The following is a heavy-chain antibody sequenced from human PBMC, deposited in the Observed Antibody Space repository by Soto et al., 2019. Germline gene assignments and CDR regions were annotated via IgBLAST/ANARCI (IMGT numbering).Heavy chain of an antibody. CDR3: ARLRIVRELFPPNY. V-gene: IGHV1-2*02. Sequence: GASVKVSCKASGYTFTGYYMHWVRQAPGQGLEWMGWINPNSGGTNYAQKFQGRVTMARDTSISTAYMELSRLRSDDTAVYYCARLRIVRELFPPNYWGQGTLVTVSS. CDR2: INPNSGGT. CDR1: GYTFTGYY. J-gene: IGHJ4*02. D-gene: IGHD1-26*01.